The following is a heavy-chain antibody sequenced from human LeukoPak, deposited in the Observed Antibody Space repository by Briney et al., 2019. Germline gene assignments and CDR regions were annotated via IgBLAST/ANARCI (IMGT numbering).Heavy chain of an antibody. CDR1: GGSISSGSYY. V-gene: IGHV4-61*02. CDR2: IYTSGST. J-gene: IGHJ3*02. CDR3: ARAYDGYAFDI. Sequence: TLSLTCTVSGGSISSGSYYWSWIRQPAGKGLEWIGRIYTSGSTNYNPSLKSRVTISVDTSKNQFSLKLSSVTAADTAVFYCARAYDGYAFDIWGQGTMVAVSS. D-gene: IGHD1-1*01.